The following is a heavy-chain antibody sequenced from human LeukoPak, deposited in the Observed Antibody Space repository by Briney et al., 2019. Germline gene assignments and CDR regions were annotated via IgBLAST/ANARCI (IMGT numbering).Heavy chain of an antibody. CDR3: ARLPYGDYLDY. Sequence: GESLKISCKASGYNFTSYWIGWVRQMPGQGLEWMGIIYPGDSDTRYSPSFQGQVTISADKSIGTAYLQWSSLKASDTAMYYCARLPYGDYLDYWGQGTLVTVSS. D-gene: IGHD3-10*01. J-gene: IGHJ4*02. V-gene: IGHV5-51*01. CDR1: GYNFTSYW. CDR2: IYPGDSDT.